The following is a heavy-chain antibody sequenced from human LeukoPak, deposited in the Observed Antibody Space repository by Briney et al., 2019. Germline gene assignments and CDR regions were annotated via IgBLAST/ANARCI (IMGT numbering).Heavy chain of an antibody. J-gene: IGHJ6*02. CDR3: ARHDPSQDI. CDR2: MNPNSGNT. D-gene: IGHD1-1*01. Sequence: ASVRLSPTAAGYPFTTSDINWVRQATAPGPEWRGWMNPNSGNTGYAQKFQSRVTMTRNTSISTAYMELGSLRAEVTAVYYCARHDPSQDIWGQGTTVTVSS. CDR1: GYPFTTSD. V-gene: IGHV1-8*01.